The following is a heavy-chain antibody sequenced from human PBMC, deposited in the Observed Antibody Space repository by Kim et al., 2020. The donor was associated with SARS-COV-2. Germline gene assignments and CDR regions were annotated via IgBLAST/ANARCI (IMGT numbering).Heavy chain of an antibody. CDR2: INTNTGNP. V-gene: IGHV7-4-1*02. Sequence: ASVKVSCKASGYTFTSYAMNWVRQAPGQGLEWMGWINTNTGNPTYAQGFTGRFVFSLDTSVSTAYLQISSLKAEDTAVYYCARARGGTIFGVVITSYYYYMGVWGKGTTVTVSS. CDR3: ARARGGTIFGVVITSYYYYMGV. D-gene: IGHD3-3*01. J-gene: IGHJ6*03. CDR1: GYTFTSYA.